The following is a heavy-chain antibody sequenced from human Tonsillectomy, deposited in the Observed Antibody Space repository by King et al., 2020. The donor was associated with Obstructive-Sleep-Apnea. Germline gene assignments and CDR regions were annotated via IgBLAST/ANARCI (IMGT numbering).Heavy chain of an antibody. CDR2: INWNSGNI. Sequence: VQLVESGGGLVQPGRSLRLSCAASGFSFDDYAMHWVRHTPGKGLEWVSGINWNSGNIAYADSVKGRFTISRDNAKNSLYLQMNSLRAEDTALYYCVKDRAGGVPDAFDIWGRGTMVTVSS. V-gene: IGHV3-9*01. D-gene: IGHD3-16*01. CDR1: GFSFDDYA. CDR3: VKDRAGGVPDAFDI. J-gene: IGHJ3*02.